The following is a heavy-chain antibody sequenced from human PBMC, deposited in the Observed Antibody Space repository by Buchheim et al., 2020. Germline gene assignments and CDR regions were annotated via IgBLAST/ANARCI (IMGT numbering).Heavy chain of an antibody. CDR2: IWYDGSNK. D-gene: IGHD2-15*01. Sequence: QVQLVESGGGVVQPGRSLRLSCAASGFTFSSYGMHWVRQAPGKGLEWVAVIWYDGSNKYYADSVKGRFTISRDNSKNTLNLQMNSLRAEDTAVYYCAREIQDIVVVVAATHYYGMDVWGQGTT. J-gene: IGHJ6*02. V-gene: IGHV3-33*01. CDR3: AREIQDIVVVVAATHYYGMDV. CDR1: GFTFSSYG.